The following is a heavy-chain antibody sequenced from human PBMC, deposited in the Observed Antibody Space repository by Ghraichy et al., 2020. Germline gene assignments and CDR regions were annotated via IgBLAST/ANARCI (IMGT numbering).Heavy chain of an antibody. Sequence: GESLNISCAASGFTFSNYAMHWVRQAPGKGLEWVAFTSNDGSNKYYEDSVRGRFTISRDNSNNTLYLQMNSLRAEDTALYYCAKGDTDFFGGFDYWGQGTLVTVSS. V-gene: IGHV3-30*18. CDR2: TSNDGSNK. CDR1: GFTFSNYA. CDR3: AKGDTDFFGGFDY. D-gene: IGHD3-16*01. J-gene: IGHJ4*02.